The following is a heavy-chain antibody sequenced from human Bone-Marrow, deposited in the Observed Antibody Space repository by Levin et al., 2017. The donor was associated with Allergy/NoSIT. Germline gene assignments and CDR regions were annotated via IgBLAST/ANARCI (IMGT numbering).Heavy chain of an antibody. CDR3: AKGQTTTVFGVVTAFDF. CDR2: ISGSGDST. CDR1: GFIFSTSA. D-gene: IGHD3-3*01. Sequence: QAGGSLRLSCAASGFIFSTSAMNWVRQAPGKGLEWVSSISGSGDSTFYADSVKGRFTISRDNFKNTLYLQMKSLRAEDTAVYYCAKGQTTTVFGVVTAFDFWGQGHLVTVSS. V-gene: IGHV3-23*01. J-gene: IGHJ4*02.